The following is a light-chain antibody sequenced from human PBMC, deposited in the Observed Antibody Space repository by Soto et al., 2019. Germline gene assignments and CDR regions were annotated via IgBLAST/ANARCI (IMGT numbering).Light chain of an antibody. CDR2: GAS. CDR3: QQYVSSPLT. J-gene: IGKJ4*01. V-gene: IGKV3-20*01. CDR1: QSVTSSY. Sequence: EIVLTQSPGTLSLSPGERATLSCRASQSVTSSYLAWYQQKPGQAPRLLIYGASSRATGIPDRFSGSGSGTGFTLTIGRLEPEDFAVYYCQQYVSSPLTFGGGTKVEIK.